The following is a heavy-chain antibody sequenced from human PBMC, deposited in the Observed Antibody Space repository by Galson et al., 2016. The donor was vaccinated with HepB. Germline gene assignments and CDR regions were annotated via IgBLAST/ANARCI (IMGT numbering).Heavy chain of an antibody. J-gene: IGHJ4*02. D-gene: IGHD1-26*01. CDR3: AKGAAGGTYSALDY. Sequence: SLRLSCAASGFTFGSYAMTWIRQAPGKGLEWVSSISSSGGTTYYTGSVKGRFTISRDGSESTLYVHMNRLRDEDTAVYYCAKGAAGGTYSALDYWGRGVLVTVSP. CDR2: ISSSGGTT. CDR1: GFTFGSYA. V-gene: IGHV3-23*01.